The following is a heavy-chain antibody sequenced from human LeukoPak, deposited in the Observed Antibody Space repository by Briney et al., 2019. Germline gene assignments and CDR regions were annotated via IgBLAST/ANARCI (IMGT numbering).Heavy chain of an antibody. CDR1: GHTSTTYA. V-gene: IGHV1-3*01. J-gene: IGHJ6*02. CDR2: INAGNGNI. D-gene: IGHD2-2*01. CDR3: ARGYCSSTSCYMDV. Sequence: ASVKVSCQASGHTSTTYAIHWVRQAPGQGLEWMGWINAGNGNIKYSQKLQGRVTIIGDTSASTAYMELSSLRSEDTAVYYCARGYCSSTSCYMDVWGQGTTVT.